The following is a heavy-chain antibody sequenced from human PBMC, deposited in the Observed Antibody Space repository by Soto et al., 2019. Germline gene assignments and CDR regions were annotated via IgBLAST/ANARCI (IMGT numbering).Heavy chain of an antibody. D-gene: IGHD3-10*01. CDR3: TTEGIYYYYGMDV. Sequence: GGSLRLSCAASGFTFSKAWMNWVRQAPGKGLEWVGRIKSKTDGGTTDYAAPVKGRFTISRDDSKNTLYLQMNSLKTEDTAVYYCTTEGIYYYYGMDVWGQGTTVTVSS. V-gene: IGHV3-15*07. CDR1: GFTFSKAW. CDR2: IKSKTDGGTT. J-gene: IGHJ6*02.